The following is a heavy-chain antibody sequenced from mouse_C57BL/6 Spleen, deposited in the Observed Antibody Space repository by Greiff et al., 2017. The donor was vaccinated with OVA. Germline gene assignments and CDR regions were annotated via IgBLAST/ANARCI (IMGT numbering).Heavy chain of an antibody. CDR2: IRLKSDNYAT. CDR3: TAWYYFDY. Sequence: EVQGVESGGGLVQPGGSMKLSCVASGFTFSNYWMNWVRQSPEKGLEWVAQIRLKSDNYATHYAESVKGRFTISRDDSKSSVYLQMNNLRAEDTGIYYCTAWYYFDYWGQGTTLTVSS. J-gene: IGHJ2*01. CDR1: GFTFSNYW. V-gene: IGHV6-3*01.